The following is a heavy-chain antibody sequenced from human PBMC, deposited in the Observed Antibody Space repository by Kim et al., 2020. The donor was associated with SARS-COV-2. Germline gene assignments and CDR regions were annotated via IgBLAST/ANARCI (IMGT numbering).Heavy chain of an antibody. J-gene: IGHJ6*02. D-gene: IGHD6-13*01. V-gene: IGHV3-48*02. CDR3: ARGSSSWYDYYYGMDV. Sequence: SVKGRFTISRDNAKNSLYLQMNSLRDEDTAVYYCARGSSSWYDYYYGMDVWGQGTTVTVSS.